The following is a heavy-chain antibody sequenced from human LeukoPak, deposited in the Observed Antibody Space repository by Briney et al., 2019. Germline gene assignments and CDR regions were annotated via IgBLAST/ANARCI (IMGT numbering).Heavy chain of an antibody. D-gene: IGHD4-17*01. CDR3: ARQPSRSDAFDI. CDR2: IYYSGST. Sequence: SETLSLTCTVSGGSISSYYWSWIRQPPGKGLEWIGYIYYSGSTNYNPSLKSRVTISVDASKNQFSLKLSSVTAADTAVYYCARQPSRSDAFDIWGQGTMVTVSS. J-gene: IGHJ3*02. CDR1: GGSISSYY. V-gene: IGHV4-59*08.